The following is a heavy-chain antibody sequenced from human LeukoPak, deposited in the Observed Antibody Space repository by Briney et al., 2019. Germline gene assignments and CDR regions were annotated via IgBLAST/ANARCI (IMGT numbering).Heavy chain of an antibody. D-gene: IGHD3-10*01. V-gene: IGHV3-9*01. Sequence: PGRSLRLSCAASGFTFEAYTMHWVPQAPGKGLEWVSGITWNSATIRYADSVKGRFTISRDNAKNSLYLQMHSLRAEDTAFYYCAKDNMVRGVPPYFDYWGLGILVTVSS. J-gene: IGHJ4*02. CDR2: ITWNSATI. CDR1: GFTFEAYT. CDR3: AKDNMVRGVPPYFDY.